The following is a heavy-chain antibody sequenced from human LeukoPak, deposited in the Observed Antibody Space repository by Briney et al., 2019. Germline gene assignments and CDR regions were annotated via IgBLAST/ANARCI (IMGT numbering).Heavy chain of an antibody. J-gene: IGHJ4*02. V-gene: IGHV3-13*01. CDR2: IGTAGDT. D-gene: IGHD6-13*01. Sequence: GGSLRLSCAASGFTFSNYDMHWVRQATGKGLEWVSAIGTAGDTYYQGSVKGRFTISRENAKNSLYLQMNSLRAGDTAVYYCARAPSTSGYSSSWTPFDYWGQGTLVTVSS. CDR3: ARAPSTSGYSSSWTPFDY. CDR1: GFTFSNYD.